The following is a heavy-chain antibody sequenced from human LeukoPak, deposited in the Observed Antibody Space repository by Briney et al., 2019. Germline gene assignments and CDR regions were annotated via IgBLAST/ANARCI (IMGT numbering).Heavy chain of an antibody. CDR1: GGTFSSYA. V-gene: IGHV1-69*04. D-gene: IGHD6-6*01. CDR2: IIPILGIA. Sequence: SVKVSCKASGGTFSSYAISWVRQAPGQGLEWMGRIIPILGIANYAQKFQGRVTITTDESTSTAYMELSSLRSEDTAVYYCARDLYSSSSVGYWGQGTLVTVSS. J-gene: IGHJ4*02. CDR3: ARDLYSSSSVGY.